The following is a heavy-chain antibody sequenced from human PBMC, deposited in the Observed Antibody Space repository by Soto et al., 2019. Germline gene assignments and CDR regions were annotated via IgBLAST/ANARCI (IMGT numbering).Heavy chain of an antibody. CDR3: ARSGYCSSTSCFFENYYFDY. D-gene: IGHD2-2*03. CDR2: IYPGDSDT. Sequence: LGESLKISCKGSGYSFTSYWIGWVRQMPGKGLEWMGIIYPGDSDTRYSPSFQGQVTISADKSISTAYLQWSSLKASDTAMYYCARSGYCSSTSCFFENYYFDYWGQGTLVTVSS. V-gene: IGHV5-51*01. J-gene: IGHJ4*02. CDR1: GYSFTSYW.